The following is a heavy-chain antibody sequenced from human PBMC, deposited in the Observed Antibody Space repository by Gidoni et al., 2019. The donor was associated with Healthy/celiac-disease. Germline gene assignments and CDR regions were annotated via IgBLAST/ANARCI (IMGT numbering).Heavy chain of an antibody. V-gene: IGHV1-24*01. J-gene: IGHJ4*02. CDR2: FDLEDGET. CDR1: GYTLPELS. D-gene: IGHD6-19*01. Sequence: QVQLVQSGAEVKKPGASVTVSCKVSGYTLPELSMHWVRQAPGKGLEWMGGFDLEDGETSYAQKCQGIVTMTEDTSTDTAYMELSSLRSEDTAVYYCATASSGWLYFDYWGQGTLVTVSS. CDR3: ATASSGWLYFDY.